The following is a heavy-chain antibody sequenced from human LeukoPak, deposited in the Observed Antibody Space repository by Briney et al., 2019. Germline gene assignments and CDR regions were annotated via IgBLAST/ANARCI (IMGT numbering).Heavy chain of an antibody. Sequence: PSETLSLTCTVSGGSINNYYWIWIRQPPGKGLEWIGYIYYSGSTTYNPSLKSRVTISLDTSKNQFSLKLESVTAADTAVYYCARIVPYKYGYVDYWGRGTLVTVSS. J-gene: IGHJ4*02. V-gene: IGHV4-59*01. D-gene: IGHD5-18*01. CDR3: ARIVPYKYGYVDY. CDR1: GGSINNYY. CDR2: IYYSGST.